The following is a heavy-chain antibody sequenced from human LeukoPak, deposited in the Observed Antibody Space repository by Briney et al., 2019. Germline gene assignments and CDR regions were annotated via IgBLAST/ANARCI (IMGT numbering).Heavy chain of an antibody. CDR3: ASLEGGYETRYYYYMDV. Sequence: ASVKVSCKASGGTFSSYAISWVRQAPGQGLEWMGGIIPIFGTANYAQKFQGRVTITADESTSTAYMELSSLRCEDTAVYYCASLEGGYETRYYYYMDVWGKGTTVTVSS. CDR1: GGTFSSYA. D-gene: IGHD5-12*01. J-gene: IGHJ6*03. V-gene: IGHV1-69*13. CDR2: IIPIFGTA.